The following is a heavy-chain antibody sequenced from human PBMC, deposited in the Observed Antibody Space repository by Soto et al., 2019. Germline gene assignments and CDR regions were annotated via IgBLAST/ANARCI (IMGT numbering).Heavy chain of an antibody. CDR3: ATSNGDYDYVWGSYN. CDR2: IYYSGST. D-gene: IGHD3-16*01. V-gene: IGHV4-31*03. J-gene: IGHJ4*02. Sequence: QVPLQESGPGLVKPSQTLSLTCTVSGGSISSGGYYWSWIRQHPGKGLEWIGYIYYSGSTYYNPSLKSRVTLSVDTSKNQFSRKLSSVTAADTAVYYCATSNGDYDYVWGSYNWGQGTLVTVSS. CDR1: GGSISSGGYY.